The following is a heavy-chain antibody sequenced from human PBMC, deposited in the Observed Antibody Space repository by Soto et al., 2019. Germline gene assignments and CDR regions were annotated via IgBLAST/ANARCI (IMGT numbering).Heavy chain of an antibody. CDR2: ISSSSSTI. CDR1: GFTFSSYS. CDR3: ASLCSSTSCYPVFDY. Sequence: GGSLRLSCAASGFTFSSYSMNWVRQAPGKGLEWVSYISSSSSTIYYADSVKGRFTISRDNAKNSLYLQMNSLRAEDTAVYYCASLCSSTSCYPVFDYWGQGTLVTVSS. J-gene: IGHJ4*02. D-gene: IGHD2-2*01. V-gene: IGHV3-48*01.